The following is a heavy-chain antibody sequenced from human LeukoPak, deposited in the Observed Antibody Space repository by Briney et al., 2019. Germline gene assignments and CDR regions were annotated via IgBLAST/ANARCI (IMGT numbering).Heavy chain of an antibody. CDR2: IKDDESVA. Sequence: PGGSLRLSCAXXGXXXXXXXXXXXXXVPGKGLVWVXRIKDDESVAYYAASVKGRLTISRDNAKSTLYLQMNSLRVEDTAVYYCTPGGGQGTLVTVSS. CDR1: GXXXXXXX. CDR3: TPG. J-gene: IGHJ4*02. V-gene: IGHV3-74*01. D-gene: IGHD3-10*01.